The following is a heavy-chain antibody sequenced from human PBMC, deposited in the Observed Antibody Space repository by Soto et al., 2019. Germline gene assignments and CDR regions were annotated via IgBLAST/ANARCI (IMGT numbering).Heavy chain of an antibody. J-gene: IGHJ6*03. Sequence: SETLSLTCVVSGGSISSSSYYWGWIRQPPGKGLEWIGAIYYSGTTYYNSSLKSRVTISVDTSKKQSSLKLNSVTAADTAVYYCSRQASDFWSGKPQYYMDVWGKGTTVTVSS. CDR2: IYYSGTT. V-gene: IGHV4-39*01. CDR3: SRQASDFWSGKPQYYMDV. D-gene: IGHD3-3*01. CDR1: GGSISSSSYY.